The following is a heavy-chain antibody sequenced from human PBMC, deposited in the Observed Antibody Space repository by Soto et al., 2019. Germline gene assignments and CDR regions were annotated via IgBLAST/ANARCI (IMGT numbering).Heavy chain of an antibody. Sequence: EVQLLESGGGLVQPGGSLRLSSAASGFTFSSHVMNWVRQAPGKGLEWVAAISGGGGTTFYGASVEGRFTMSRDNSKNTLFLQMKSLRAEDTAVYYCARGPRAPPPHDYGMDVWGQGTTVTVSS. CDR1: GFTFSSHV. V-gene: IGHV3-23*01. CDR2: ISGGGGTT. CDR3: ARGPRAPPPHDYGMDV. J-gene: IGHJ6*02.